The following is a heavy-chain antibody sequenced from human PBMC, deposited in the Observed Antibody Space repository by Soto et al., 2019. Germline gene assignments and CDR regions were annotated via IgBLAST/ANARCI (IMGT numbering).Heavy chain of an antibody. CDR2: ISYDGSNK. Sequence: GGSLRLSCAASGFTFSSYGMHWVRQAPGKGLEWVAVISYDGSNKYYADSVKGRFTISRDNSKNTLYLQMNSLRAEDTAVYYCAKDPRDIVVVPAAHFDYWGQGTLVTVSS. V-gene: IGHV3-30*18. J-gene: IGHJ4*02. CDR3: AKDPRDIVVVPAAHFDY. CDR1: GFTFSSYG. D-gene: IGHD2-2*01.